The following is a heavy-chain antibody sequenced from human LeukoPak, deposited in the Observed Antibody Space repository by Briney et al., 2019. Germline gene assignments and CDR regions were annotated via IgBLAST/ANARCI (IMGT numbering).Heavy chain of an antibody. D-gene: IGHD3-10*01. CDR1: GFTVRSNY. Sequence: PGGSLRLSCAASGFTVRSNYMSWVRQAPGKGLEWVGFIRSKAYGGTTEYAASVKGRFTISRDDSKSIAYLQMNSLKTEDTAVYYCTRTPGGSGSYSRYYYYYYMDVWGKGTTVTISS. J-gene: IGHJ6*03. CDR3: TRTPGGSGSYSRYYYYYYMDV. V-gene: IGHV3-49*04. CDR2: IRSKAYGGTT.